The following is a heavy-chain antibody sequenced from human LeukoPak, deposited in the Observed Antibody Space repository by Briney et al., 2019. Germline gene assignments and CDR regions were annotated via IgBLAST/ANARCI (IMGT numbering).Heavy chain of an antibody. D-gene: IGHD6-19*01. CDR2: ISAYNGNT. CDR3: ARDRGVAVAGKGDGY. Sequence: ASVKVSCKASGGTFSSYAISWVRQAPGQGLEWMGWISAYNGNTNYAQKLQGRVTMTTDTSTSTAYMELRSLRSDDTAVYYCARDRGVAVAGKGDGYWGQGTLVTVSS. J-gene: IGHJ4*02. CDR1: GGTFSSYA. V-gene: IGHV1-18*01.